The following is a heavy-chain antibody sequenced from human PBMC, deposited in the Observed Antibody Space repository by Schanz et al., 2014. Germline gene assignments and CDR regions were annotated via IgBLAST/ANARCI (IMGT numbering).Heavy chain of an antibody. V-gene: IGHV3-48*01. J-gene: IGHJ4*02. Sequence: VQLVESGGGVVQPGGSLRLSCAASGFTFTNLGMHWVRQAPGKGLEWVSYISRSSSTIYYADSVKGRFTISRDNAKNSLYLQMNSLTADDTAVYYCARDKGGYYPFDYWGRGTLVTVSS. CDR2: ISRSSSTI. D-gene: IGHD3-3*01. CDR3: ARDKGGYYPFDY. CDR1: GFTFTNLG.